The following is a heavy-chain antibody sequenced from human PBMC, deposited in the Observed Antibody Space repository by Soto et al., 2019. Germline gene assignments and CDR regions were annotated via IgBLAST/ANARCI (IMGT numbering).Heavy chain of an antibody. V-gene: IGHV4-34*01. D-gene: IGHD1-1*01. CDR2: ASHTGGT. CDR3: ARSRNLDV. CDR1: GGSFSGWH. Sequence: QVQVQQWGAGLLKFSETLSLTCAVNGGSFSGWHWNWIRQPPGKGLEWIGEASHTGGTNYNPSLESRVTISVDRSRNQLSLKLTSVSAAEKAVYYCARSRNLDVWGPGTTVNVSS. J-gene: IGHJ6*01.